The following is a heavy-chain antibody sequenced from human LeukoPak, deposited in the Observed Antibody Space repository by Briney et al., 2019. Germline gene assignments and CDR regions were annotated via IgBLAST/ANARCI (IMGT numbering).Heavy chain of an antibody. CDR2: IYPGDSDT. V-gene: IGHV5-51*01. D-gene: IGHD5/OR15-5a*01. J-gene: IGHJ4*02. CDR1: GYSFTSYW. Sequence: GESLKISCKGSGYSFTSYWIGWVRQMPGKGLEWMGIIYPGDSDTRYSPSFQGQVTISADKSISTAYLQWSSLKASDTAMYYCARHDRGPRVYEEIDYWGQGTLVTVSS. CDR3: ARHDRGPRVYEEIDY.